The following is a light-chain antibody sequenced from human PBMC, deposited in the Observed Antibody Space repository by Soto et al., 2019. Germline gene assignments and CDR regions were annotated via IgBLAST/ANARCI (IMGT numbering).Light chain of an antibody. CDR1: RSITSY. J-gene: IGKJ1*01. Sequence: VQLTQSPSALSASLGDRVTLTCRASRSITSYVNGYQQRPGKAPKLLIYAASSLQSGVPSRFSGSGAGTDFTLTIRSQQPEDFATYYCQQTYSTPETLGQGTKVEI. V-gene: IGKV1-39*01. CDR3: QQTYSTPET. CDR2: AAS.